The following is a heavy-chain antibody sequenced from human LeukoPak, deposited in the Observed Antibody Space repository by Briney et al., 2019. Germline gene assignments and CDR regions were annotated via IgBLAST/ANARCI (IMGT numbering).Heavy chain of an antibody. J-gene: IGHJ4*02. V-gene: IGHV1-18*01. Sequence: ASVKVFWKASGYTFTSYGISWVRQAPGQGLEWMGWISAYNGNTNYAQKLQGRVTMTTDTSTSTAYMELRSLRSDDTAVYYCARVWGSSGYCYMLHYFDYWGQGTLVTVSS. CDR3: ARVWGSSGYCYMLHYFDY. CDR2: ISAYNGNT. CDR1: GYTFTSYG. D-gene: IGHD3-22*01.